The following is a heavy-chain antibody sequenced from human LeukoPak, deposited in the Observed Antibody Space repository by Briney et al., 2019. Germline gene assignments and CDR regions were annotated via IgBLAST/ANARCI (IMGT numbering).Heavy chain of an antibody. J-gene: IGHJ6*02. CDR3: ALLAAPLIAAAGTDYYYGMDV. CDR2: IGSSSSYI. V-gene: IGHV3-21*01. Sequence: PGGSLRFSCAASGFTFSSYSMNWVRQAPGKGLEWVSSIGSSSSYIYYADSVKGRFTISRDNAKNSLYLQMNSLRAEDTAVYYCALLAAPLIAAAGTDYYYGMDVWGQGTTVTVSS. CDR1: GFTFSSYS. D-gene: IGHD6-13*01.